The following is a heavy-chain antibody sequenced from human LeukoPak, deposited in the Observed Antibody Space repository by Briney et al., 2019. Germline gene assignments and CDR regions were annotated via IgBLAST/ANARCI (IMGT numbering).Heavy chain of an antibody. J-gene: IGHJ5*02. CDR2: IYYSGST. CDR3: ARGGGRNWFDP. D-gene: IGHD3-16*01. V-gene: IGHV4-31*11. CDR1: GGSISSGLYS. Sequence: PSETLSLTCDVSGGSISSGLYSWSWIRQHPGKGLEWIGYIYYSGSTYYNPSLKSRVTISVDTSKNQFSLKLSSVTAADTAVYYCARGGGRNWFDPWGQGTLVTVSS.